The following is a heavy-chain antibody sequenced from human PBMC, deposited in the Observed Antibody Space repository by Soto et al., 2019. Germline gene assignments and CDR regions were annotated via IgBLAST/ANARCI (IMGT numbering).Heavy chain of an antibody. Sequence: GESLKISWKGSGYSFTNYWIAWVRQMPGKGLEWMGIIYPGDSDTRYSPSFQGQVTISADKSISTAYLQWSSLKASDTAMYYCARLLYYDSSGNDIWGQGTMVTVS. CDR1: GYSFTNYW. CDR3: ARLLYYDSSGNDI. CDR2: IYPGDSDT. J-gene: IGHJ3*02. D-gene: IGHD3-22*01. V-gene: IGHV5-51*01.